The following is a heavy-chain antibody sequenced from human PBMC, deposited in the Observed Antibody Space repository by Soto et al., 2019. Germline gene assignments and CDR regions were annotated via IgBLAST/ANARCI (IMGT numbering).Heavy chain of an antibody. CDR3: TTGSVEGV. CDR2: IKRKIDGEAT. Sequence: EVQLVESGGGLVKPGGSLRLSCAASGFSFSNAWMNWVRQAPGKGLEWVCRIKRKIDGEATDYAAPVKGRFTVLRDDSKSALYLQMNSLKGDDTAVYYCTTGSVEGVWGQGTTVTVS. V-gene: IGHV3-15*07. CDR1: GFSFSNAW. J-gene: IGHJ6*02. D-gene: IGHD2-15*01.